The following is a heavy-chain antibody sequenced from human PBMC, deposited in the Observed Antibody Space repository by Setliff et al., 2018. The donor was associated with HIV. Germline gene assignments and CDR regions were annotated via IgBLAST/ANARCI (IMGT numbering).Heavy chain of an antibody. D-gene: IGHD2-15*01. CDR3: ARRRPPARGLYSAYYMDV. Sequence: SETLSLTCIVSGGSIGSYYWSWIRQSPGKGLEWIGYVYYTGSTNYNPSLKSRVTIGVDTSKNQFSLKLTSLTAADAAVYYCARRRPPARGLYSAYYMDVWGTGTTVTVSS. V-gene: IGHV4-59*08. J-gene: IGHJ6*03. CDR1: GGSIGSYY. CDR2: VYYTGST.